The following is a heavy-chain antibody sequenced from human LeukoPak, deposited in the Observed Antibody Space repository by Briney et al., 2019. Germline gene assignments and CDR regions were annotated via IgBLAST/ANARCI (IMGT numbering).Heavy chain of an antibody. CDR1: GFTFSSYG. CDR3: ARGSYGPITDY. D-gene: IGHD5-18*01. Sequence: GGSLRLSCAASGFTFSSYGMHWVRQAPGKGLEWVAFIRYDGSNKYYADSVKGRFTISRDNSKNTLYLQMNSLRAEDTAVYYCARGSYGPITDYWGQGTLVTVSS. CDR2: IRYDGSNK. J-gene: IGHJ4*02. V-gene: IGHV3-30*02.